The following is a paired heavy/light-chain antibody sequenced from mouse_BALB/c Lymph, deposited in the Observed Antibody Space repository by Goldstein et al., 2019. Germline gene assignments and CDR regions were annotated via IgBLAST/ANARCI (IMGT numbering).Heavy chain of an antibody. CDR3: TRGYGNFHYYAMDY. CDR2: IYPSDSYT. J-gene: IGHJ4*01. D-gene: IGHD2-10*02. Sequence: QVQLQQPGAELVRPGASVKLSCKASGYTFTSYWINWVKQRPGQGLEWIGNIYPSDSYTNYNQKFKDKATLTVDKSSSTAYMQLSSPTSEDSAVYYCTRGYGNFHYYAMDYWGQGTSVTVSS. V-gene: IGHV1-69*02. CDR1: GYTFTSYW.
Light chain of an antibody. CDR3: MQHLEYPYT. J-gene: IGKJ2*01. Sequence: DIVMTQAAPSVPVTPGESVSISCRSSKSLLHSNGNTYLYWFLQRPGQSPQLLIYRMSNLASGVPDRFSGSGSGTAFTLRISRVEAEDVGVYYCMQHLEYPYTFGGGTKLEIK. V-gene: IGKV2-137*01. CDR1: KSLLHSNGNTY. CDR2: RMS.